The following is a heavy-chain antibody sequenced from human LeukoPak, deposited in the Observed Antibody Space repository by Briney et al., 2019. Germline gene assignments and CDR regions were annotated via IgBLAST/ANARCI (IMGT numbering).Heavy chain of an antibody. Sequence: PSETLSLTCTVSGGSISSYYWSWIRQPPGKGLEWIGYIYYSGSTNYNPSLKSRVTISVDTSKNQFSLKLSSVTAADTAVYYCARRPSTGAFDIWGQGTMVTVSS. CDR2: IYYSGST. CDR1: GGSISSYY. J-gene: IGHJ3*02. V-gene: IGHV4-59*01. CDR3: ARRPSTGAFDI. D-gene: IGHD2-2*01.